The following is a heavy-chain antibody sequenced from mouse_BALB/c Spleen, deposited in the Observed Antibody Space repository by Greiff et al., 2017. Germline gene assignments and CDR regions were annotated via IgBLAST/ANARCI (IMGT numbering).Heavy chain of an antibody. D-gene: IGHD2-1*01. CDR3: ARGGNYRFDY. CDR1: GYTFTDYW. Sequence: VQLQQPGAELVMPGASVKMSCKASGYTFTDYWMHWVKQRPGQGLEWIGAIDTSDSYTSYNQKFKGKATLTVDESSSTAYMQLSSLTSEDSAVYYCARGGNYRFDYWGQGTTLTVSS. J-gene: IGHJ2*01. V-gene: IGHV1-69*01. CDR2: IDTSDSYT.